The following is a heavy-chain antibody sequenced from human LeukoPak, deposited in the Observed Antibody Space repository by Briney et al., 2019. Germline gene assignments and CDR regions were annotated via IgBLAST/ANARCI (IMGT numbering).Heavy chain of an antibody. CDR3: ARDPVYHYDRSGYYHGAFDI. J-gene: IGHJ3*02. D-gene: IGHD3-22*01. V-gene: IGHV3-11*01. CDR1: GFTFSDYY. CDR2: ISSSGYTI. Sequence: GGSLRLSCAASGFTFSDYYMSWIRQAPGKGLEWVSYISSSGYTIYYADAVKGRFTISRDNAKNSLYLQMDSLRADDTAVYYCARDPVYHYDRSGYYHGAFDIWGQGTMVTVSS.